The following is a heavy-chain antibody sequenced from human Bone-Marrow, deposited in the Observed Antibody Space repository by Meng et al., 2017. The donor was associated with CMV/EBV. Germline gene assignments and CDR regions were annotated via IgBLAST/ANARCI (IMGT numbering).Heavy chain of an antibody. Sequence: ASVKVSCKASGYTFTSYDTNWVRQATGQGLEWMGWMNPNSGNTGYAQKFQGRVTMTRNTSISTAYMELSSLRSEDTAVYYCARALFRYCSSTSCYSESWGQETLVTVSS. V-gene: IGHV1-8*01. D-gene: IGHD2-2*01. J-gene: IGHJ5*02. CDR1: GYTFTSYD. CDR3: ARALFRYCSSTSCYSES. CDR2: MNPNSGNT.